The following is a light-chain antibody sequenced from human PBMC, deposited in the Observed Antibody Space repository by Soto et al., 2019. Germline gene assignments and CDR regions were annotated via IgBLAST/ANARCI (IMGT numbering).Light chain of an antibody. CDR1: ESVNSN. CDR2: YAS. Sequence: EIVMTQSPATLSVSPGERATLSCRASESVNSNLAWYQQTPGQAPRLLIYYASSRANGSLTRFSGSGSGTEFTLTISSLQSEDFAVYYCLQYDDWPLSFGQGTKVEIK. J-gene: IGKJ1*01. V-gene: IGKV3-15*01. CDR3: LQYDDWPLS.